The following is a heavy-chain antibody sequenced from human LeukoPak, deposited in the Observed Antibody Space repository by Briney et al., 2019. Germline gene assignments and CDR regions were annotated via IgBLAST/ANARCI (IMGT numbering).Heavy chain of an antibody. D-gene: IGHD5-12*01. V-gene: IGHV3-23*01. CDR3: AKEWLRFDY. Sequence: GGSLRLSCAASAFTFSSFAMSCVRQAPGKGLEWVSTISGSGASTYYADSVKGRFTISRDNSKNTLSLQMNSLRAEDTALYYCAKEWLRFDYWGQGTLVTVSS. J-gene: IGHJ4*02. CDR1: AFTFSSFA. CDR2: ISGSGAST.